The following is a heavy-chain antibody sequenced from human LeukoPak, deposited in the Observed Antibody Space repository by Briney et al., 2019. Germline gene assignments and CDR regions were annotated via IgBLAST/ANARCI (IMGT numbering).Heavy chain of an antibody. V-gene: IGHV4-39*01. CDR1: GGSISSSSYY. CDR2: IYYSGST. Sequence: SETLSLTCTVSGGSISSSSYYWGWIRQPPGKGLEWIGSIYYSGSTYYNPSLKSRVTISVDTSKNQFPLKLSSVTAADTAVYYCARSRGTLWGSYRYEFDYWGQGTLVTVSS. D-gene: IGHD3-16*02. J-gene: IGHJ4*02. CDR3: ARSRGTLWGSYRYEFDY.